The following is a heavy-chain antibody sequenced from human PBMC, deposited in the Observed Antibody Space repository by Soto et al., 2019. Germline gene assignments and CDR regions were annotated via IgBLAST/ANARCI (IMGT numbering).Heavy chain of an antibody. J-gene: IGHJ5*02. Sequence: EVQLVESGGGLVQPGRSLRLSCAASGFTFDDYAMHWVRQAPGKGLEWVSGISWNSGSIGYADSVKGRFTISRDNAKNSLYLQMNSLRAEDTALYYCAKAPGYGYSGSSEDWFDPWGQGTLVTVSS. CDR1: GFTFDDYA. D-gene: IGHD6-6*01. V-gene: IGHV3-9*01. CDR3: AKAPGYGYSGSSEDWFDP. CDR2: ISWNSGSI.